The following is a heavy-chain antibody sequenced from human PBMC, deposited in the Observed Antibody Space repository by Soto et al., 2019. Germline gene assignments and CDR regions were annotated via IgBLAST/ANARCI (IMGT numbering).Heavy chain of an antibody. CDR2: ISGSGGST. Sequence: EVQLLESGGGLVQPGGSLRLSFAASGFTFSSYAMSWVRQAPGKGLEWVSAISGSGGSTYYADSVKGRITISRDNSKNTLYLQMNSLRAEDTAVYYCAKGSVGRGSASHYRQPYDYGMYVCGQGTTVTVSS. CDR3: AKGSVGRGSASHYRQPYDYGMYV. V-gene: IGHV3-23*01. CDR1: GFTFSSYA. J-gene: IGHJ6*01. D-gene: IGHD3-10*01.